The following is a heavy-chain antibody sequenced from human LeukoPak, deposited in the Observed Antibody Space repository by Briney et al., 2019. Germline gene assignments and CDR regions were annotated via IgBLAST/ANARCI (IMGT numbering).Heavy chain of an antibody. V-gene: IGHV4-34*01. D-gene: IGHD3-22*01. CDR3: SRQVVGNDY. Sequence: SETLSLTCAVYGDSSFSNYYWSWIRQTPGGALEWIGEINHRGYTNYNPSLKSRVTLSIDTSKNQFSLRLNSVTAADTAVYYCSRQVVGNDYWGQGTLVTVSS. CDR2: INHRGYT. CDR1: GDSSFSNYY. J-gene: IGHJ4*02.